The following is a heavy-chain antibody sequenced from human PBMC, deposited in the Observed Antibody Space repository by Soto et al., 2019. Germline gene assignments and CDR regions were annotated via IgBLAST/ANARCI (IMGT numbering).Heavy chain of an antibody. CDR3: ARDRRRGWYPSDYYYGMDV. V-gene: IGHV1-18*01. J-gene: IGHJ6*02. Sequence: QVQLVQSGAEVKKPGASVKVSCKASGYTFTSYGISWVRQAPGQGREWMGWISAYNGNTNDAQKLQGRVTMTTDTTTSTAYMALRSLRSDATDVYYCARDRRRGWYPSDYYYGMDVWGQGTPVTVSS. CDR2: ISAYNGNT. D-gene: IGHD6-19*01. CDR1: GYTFTSYG.